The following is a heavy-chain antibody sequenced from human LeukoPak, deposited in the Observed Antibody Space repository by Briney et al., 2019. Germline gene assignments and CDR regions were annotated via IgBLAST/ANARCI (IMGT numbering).Heavy chain of an antibody. CDR2: IYASGTT. D-gene: IGHD4-17*01. CDR1: GGSIDSYY. J-gene: IGHJ4*02. Sequence: SETLSLTCTVSGGSIDSYYWSWIRQPAGAGLEWIGRIYASGTTYYNPSLKSRVTISVDTSKNQFSLKLSSVTAADTAVYYCARGYNDYGDYGLDYWGQGTLVTVSS. V-gene: IGHV4-4*07. CDR3: ARGYNDYGDYGLDY.